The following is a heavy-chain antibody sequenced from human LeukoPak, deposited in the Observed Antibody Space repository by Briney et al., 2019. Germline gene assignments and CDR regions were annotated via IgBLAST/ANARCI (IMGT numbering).Heavy chain of an antibody. Sequence: RSLSPSGAPPGFSSINYVGPWFGQAPGKGLEWVAVIWYDGSKKYYADSVKGRFTISRDNSKNTVYLQMNSLRAEDTAVYYCARVSREIVVVAFIEAPDYLGQGTLVTVSS. V-gene: IGHV3-33*01. CDR1: GFSSINYV. CDR2: IWYDGSKK. D-gene: IGHD2-21*01. CDR3: ARVSREIVVVAFIEAPDY. J-gene: IGHJ4*02.